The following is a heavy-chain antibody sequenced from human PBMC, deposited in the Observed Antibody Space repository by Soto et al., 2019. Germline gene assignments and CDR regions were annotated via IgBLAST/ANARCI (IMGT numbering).Heavy chain of an antibody. CDR1: GGTFSSYA. Sequence: QVQLVQSGAEVKKPGSSVKVSCKASGGTFSSYAISWVRQAPGQGLEWWGGIIPTFGTANYAQKFQGRVTITADKSTSTAYMELSSLRSEDTAVYYCARGKPYHYYYYYGMDVWGQGTTVTVSS. CDR2: IIPTFGTA. CDR3: ARGKPYHYYYYYGMDV. J-gene: IGHJ6*02. V-gene: IGHV1-69*06. D-gene: IGHD2-15*01.